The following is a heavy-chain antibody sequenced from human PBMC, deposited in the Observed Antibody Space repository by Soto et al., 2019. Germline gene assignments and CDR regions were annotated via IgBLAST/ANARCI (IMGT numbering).Heavy chain of an antibody. Sequence: EVQVVESGGGLVQPGGSLRLSCAASGFRFSTYWMSWVRQAPGKGLEWLANIKQDANEMYYVDSVKGRFTISGDSAKNSLFLIMDSLRAEDTAVYYCAKAALYYYGMDVCGQGTTVTVSS. CDR3: AKAALYYYGMDV. CDR2: IKQDANEM. V-gene: IGHV3-7*03. J-gene: IGHJ6*02. CDR1: GFRFSTYW.